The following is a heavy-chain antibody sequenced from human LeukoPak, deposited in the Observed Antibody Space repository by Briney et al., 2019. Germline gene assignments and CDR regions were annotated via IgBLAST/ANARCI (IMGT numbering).Heavy chain of an antibody. CDR3: ARDDPDQQQLASPPFDY. CDR2: ISSSSSTI. Sequence: PGGSLRLSCAASGFIFTSYSMNWVRQAPGKGLEWISYISSSSSTIYYADSVRGRFTISRDNAKNSLYLQMNSLRAEDTAVYYCARDDPDQQQLASPPFDYWGQGTLVTVSS. CDR1: GFIFTSYS. J-gene: IGHJ4*02. V-gene: IGHV3-48*01. D-gene: IGHD6-13*01.